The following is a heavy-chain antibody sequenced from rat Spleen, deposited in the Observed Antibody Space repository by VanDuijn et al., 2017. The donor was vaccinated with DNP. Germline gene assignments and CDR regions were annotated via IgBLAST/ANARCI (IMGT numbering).Heavy chain of an antibody. CDR1: GYSITSCCR. D-gene: IGHD1-6*01. CDR3: TRGDILRSFDY. CDR2: INSAGST. Sequence: EVQLQESGPGLVEPSQSLSLTCSVTGYSITSCCRWTWIRKFPGHKLEWMGYINSAGSTNYNPSLKSRISITRDTSKNQFFLQVNSVTTDDTATYYCTRGDILRSFDYWGQGVMVTVSS. V-gene: IGHV3-3*01. J-gene: IGHJ2*01.